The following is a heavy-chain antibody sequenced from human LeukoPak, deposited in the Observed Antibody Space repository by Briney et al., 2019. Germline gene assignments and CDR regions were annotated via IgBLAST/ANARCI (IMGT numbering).Heavy chain of an antibody. CDR3: AKVSGASYYYDSSGYPSDAFDI. Sequence: PGGSLRLSCAASGFTFSSYGMHWVRQAPGKGLEWVAVISYDGSNKYYADSVKGRFTISRDNFKNTLYLQMNSLRAEDTAVYYCAKVSGASYYYDSSGYPSDAFDIWGQGTMVTVSS. J-gene: IGHJ3*02. D-gene: IGHD3-22*01. CDR1: GFTFSSYG. CDR2: ISYDGSNK. V-gene: IGHV3-30*18.